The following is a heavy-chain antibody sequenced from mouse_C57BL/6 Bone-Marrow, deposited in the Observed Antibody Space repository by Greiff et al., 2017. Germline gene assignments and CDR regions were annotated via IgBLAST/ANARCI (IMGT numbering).Heavy chain of an antibody. CDR2: IDPEDGET. CDR3: TRSLIYYGTNY. V-gene: IGHV14-2*01. D-gene: IGHD1-1*01. Sequence: EVQLQQSGAELVKPGASVKLSCTASGFNFTDYYIHWVKQRTEQGLEWIGRIDPEDGETKYAPKFQDKATITADKSSNTAYLQLSSLTSEDTAVYYCTRSLIYYGTNYWGQGTTLTVSS. J-gene: IGHJ2*01. CDR1: GFNFTDYY.